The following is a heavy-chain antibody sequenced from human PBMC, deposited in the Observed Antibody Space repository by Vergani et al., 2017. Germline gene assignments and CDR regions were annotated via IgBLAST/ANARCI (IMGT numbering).Heavy chain of an antibody. CDR2: INHSGST. D-gene: IGHD2-21*01. J-gene: IGHJ3*02. Sequence: QVQLQQWGAGLLKPSETLSLTCAVYGGSFSGYYWSWIRQPPGKGLEWIGEINHSGSTNYNPSLKSRVTISVDTSKNQFSLKLSSVTAADTAVYYCARQKGDSCAPLLWAFDIWGQGTMVTVSS. V-gene: IGHV4-34*01. CDR1: GGSFSGYY. CDR3: ARQKGDSCAPLLWAFDI.